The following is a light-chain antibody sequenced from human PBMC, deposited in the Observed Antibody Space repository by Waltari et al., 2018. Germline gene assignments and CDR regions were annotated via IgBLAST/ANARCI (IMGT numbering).Light chain of an antibody. Sequence: DIVMTQTPLSLSVAPGQPASISCKSSQSLLHSDGKTYLYWYLQRPGQSPHLLIYAVSSRVAGVPERFSGSGSGTDFTRKISRVEAEDVGIYYCMQGIHHPLFGGGTKVEIK. CDR1: QSLLHSDGKTY. CDR3: MQGIHHPL. CDR2: AVS. V-gene: IGKV2-29*03. J-gene: IGKJ4*01.